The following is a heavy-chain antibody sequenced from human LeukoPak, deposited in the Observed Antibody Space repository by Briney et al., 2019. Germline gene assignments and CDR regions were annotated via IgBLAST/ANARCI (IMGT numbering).Heavy chain of an antibody. CDR3: TADPPGNSRGIDY. CDR2: IKSKSSGGTT. D-gene: IGHD1/OR15-1a*01. V-gene: IGHV3-15*01. CDR1: GLTFVNAW. Sequence: GGSLRLSCSVSGLTFVNAWMTWVRQAPGKGLEWVGHIKSKSSGGTTDLAAPVKGRFTISRDDSKNMVYLQMDSLKTEDTAMYYCTADPPGNSRGIDYWGQGTLVTVSS. J-gene: IGHJ4*02.